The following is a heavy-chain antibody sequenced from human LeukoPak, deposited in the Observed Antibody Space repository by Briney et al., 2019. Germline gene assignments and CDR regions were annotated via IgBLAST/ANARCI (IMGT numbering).Heavy chain of an antibody. CDR2: IHYSGSN. CDR1: GDSISSGDYL. CDR3: AREAYSYEILTGYQSSNCFDP. V-gene: IGHV4-30-4*01. D-gene: IGHD3-9*01. J-gene: IGHJ5*02. Sequence: TSETLSLTCTVSGDSISSGDYLWNCIRQPPGKGLECIGYIHYSGSNNYNPSLKSRVTLSVDTSKNQLSLKLNSVTAADTAVYYCAREAYSYEILTGYQSSNCFDPWGQGILVTVSS.